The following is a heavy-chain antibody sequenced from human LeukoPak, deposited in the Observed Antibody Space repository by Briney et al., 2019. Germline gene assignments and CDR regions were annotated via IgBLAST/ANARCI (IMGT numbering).Heavy chain of an antibody. D-gene: IGHD6-13*01. V-gene: IGHV4-31*03. Sequence: SETLSLTCTVSGGSISSGGYYWSWIRQHPGKGLEWIGYIYYSGSTYYNPSLKSRVTISVDTSKNQFSMKLSSVTAADTAVYCCARVRPPYSSSWYYFDYWGQGTLVTVSS. CDR1: GGSISSGGYY. J-gene: IGHJ4*02. CDR2: IYYSGST. CDR3: ARVRPPYSSSWYYFDY.